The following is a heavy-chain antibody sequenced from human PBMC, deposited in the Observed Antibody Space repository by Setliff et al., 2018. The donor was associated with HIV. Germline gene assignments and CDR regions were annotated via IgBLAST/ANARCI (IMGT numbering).Heavy chain of an antibody. V-gene: IGHV4-34*01. CDR3: ARGARLRAAYSDRWDYFYMAV. J-gene: IGHJ6*03. CDR2: INHSGST. Sequence: KTSETLSLTCAVFGGSFTDYYWIWIRQPPGKGLEWIGEINHSGSTHYNPSLKSRFIISVDTSKNQFSLKVNSMTAADTAVYYCARGARLRAAYSDRWDYFYMAVWGKGTTVTVSS. CDR1: GGSFTDYY. D-gene: IGHD1-26*01.